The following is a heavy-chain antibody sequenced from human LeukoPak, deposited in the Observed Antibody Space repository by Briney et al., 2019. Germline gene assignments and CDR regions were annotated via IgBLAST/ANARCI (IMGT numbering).Heavy chain of an antibody. CDR1: GYSISSGYY. D-gene: IGHD1-26*01. V-gene: IGHV4-38-2*01. CDR3: ARGVGANDY. CDR2: IYHSGST. Sequence: SETLSLTCAVSGYSISSGYYWGWIRQPPGKGLEWIGSIYHSGSTYYNPSLKSRVTISVDTSMNQFSLKLSSVTAADTAVYYCARGVGANDYWGQGTLVTVSS. J-gene: IGHJ4*02.